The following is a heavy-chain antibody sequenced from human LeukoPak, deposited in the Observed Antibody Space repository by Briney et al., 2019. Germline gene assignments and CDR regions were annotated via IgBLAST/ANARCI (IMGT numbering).Heavy chain of an antibody. CDR2: IYYSGST. CDR1: GCSISSCSYY. D-gene: IGHD2-2*01. CDR3: ARGRWGCSSTSCYPQWFDP. J-gene: IGHJ5*02. Sequence: SETLSLTCTGSGCSISSCSYYWGWILQPPGKGVEWFGSIYYSGSTYYNPSLKSRVTISVDTSKNQFSLKLSSVTAADTALYYCARGRWGCSSTSCYPQWFDPWGQGTLVTVSS. V-gene: IGHV4-39*07.